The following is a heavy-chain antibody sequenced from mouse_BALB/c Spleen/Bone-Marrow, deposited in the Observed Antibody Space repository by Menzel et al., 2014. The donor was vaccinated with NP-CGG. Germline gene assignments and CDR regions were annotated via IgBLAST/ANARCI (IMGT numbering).Heavy chain of an antibody. CDR2: IYPYNGVS. CDR3: ESRGEYFDV. CDR1: GYSFXGYY. J-gene: IGHJ1*01. V-gene: IGHV1-31*01. Sequence: EVQLQQSGPELVKPGASVKISCKASGYSFXGYYMHWVKQSHGNSLDWVGYIYPYNGVSSYNQKFKGKATLTVDKSSSTAYMELRSLTSDDSAVYYCESRGEYFDVWGAGTTVTGSS.